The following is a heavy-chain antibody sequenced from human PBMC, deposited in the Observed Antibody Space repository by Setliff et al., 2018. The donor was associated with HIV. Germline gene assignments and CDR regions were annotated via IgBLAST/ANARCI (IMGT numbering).Heavy chain of an antibody. CDR2: FYYNGNT. Sequence: SETLSLTCSVSGGSLTSKNYYWGWIRQTPEKGLEWIGDFYYNGNTFYNPSLESRVMISVDTSKNQFSLKLTSVTAADTAVYYCASGEYSYGYRFDYWGQGTLVTVSS. J-gene: IGHJ4*02. CDR3: ASGEYSYGYRFDY. D-gene: IGHD5-18*01. CDR1: GGSLTSKNYY. V-gene: IGHV4-39*07.